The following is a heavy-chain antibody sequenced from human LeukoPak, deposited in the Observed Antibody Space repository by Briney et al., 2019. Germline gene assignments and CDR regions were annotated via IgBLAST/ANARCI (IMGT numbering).Heavy chain of an antibody. CDR1: GFTFNNAW. V-gene: IGHV3-15*01. D-gene: IGHD1-1*01. CDR3: TRIYKLAYFDY. Sequence: GGSLRLSCAASGFTFNNAWMKWVRQAPGKGLEWVGRIKSKTDGGTADYAAPVNGRFTISRDDSKNTLYLQMNSLKTEDTAVYYCTRIYKLAYFDYWGQGTLVTVSS. CDR2: IKSKTDGGTA. J-gene: IGHJ4*02.